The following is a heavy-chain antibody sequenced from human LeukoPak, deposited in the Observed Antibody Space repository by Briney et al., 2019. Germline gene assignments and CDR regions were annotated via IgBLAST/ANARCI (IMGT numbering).Heavy chain of an antibody. CDR1: GYTFTDYY. Sequence: ASVKVSCKASGYTFTDYYMHWVRQAPGQGLEWMGWINPSSGGTNYAQKFQGRVTVTRDTSISTAYMDLSRLRSDDTAVYYCARAGVWDYSDSSGYHNAAFDIWGQGTMVTVSS. D-gene: IGHD3-22*01. J-gene: IGHJ3*02. CDR3: ARAGVWDYSDSSGYHNAAFDI. CDR2: INPSSGGT. V-gene: IGHV1-2*02.